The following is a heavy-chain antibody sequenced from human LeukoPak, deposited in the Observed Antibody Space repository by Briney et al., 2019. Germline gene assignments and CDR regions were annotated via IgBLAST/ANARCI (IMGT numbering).Heavy chain of an antibody. V-gene: IGHV3-48*02. D-gene: IGHD3-3*01. CDR2: ISSSSSTI. J-gene: IGHJ3*02. CDR1: GFTFSSYS. Sequence: PGGSLRLSYAASGFTFSSYSMNWVRQAPGKGLEWVSYISSSSSTIYYADSVKGRFTISRDNAKNSLYLQMNSLRDEDTAVYYCARAQRITIFGVVIQDAFDIWGQGTMVTVSS. CDR3: ARAQRITIFGVVIQDAFDI.